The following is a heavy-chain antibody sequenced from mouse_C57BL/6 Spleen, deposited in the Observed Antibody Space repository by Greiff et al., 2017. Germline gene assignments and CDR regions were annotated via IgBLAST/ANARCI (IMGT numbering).Heavy chain of an antibody. J-gene: IGHJ4*01. CDR3: SIPGAMMVTPYAMDY. CDR1: GFSLNSYG. D-gene: IGHD2-3*01. CDR2: IWRGGST. Sequence: QVQLKESGPGLVQPSQSLSITCTVSGFSLNSYGVHWVRQSPGKGLEWLGVIWRGGSTDYNAAFMSRLSITKYNYKSQVFFIMTSLQADDTAIYYCSIPGAMMVTPYAMDYWGQGPSVTVDS. V-gene: IGHV2-5*01.